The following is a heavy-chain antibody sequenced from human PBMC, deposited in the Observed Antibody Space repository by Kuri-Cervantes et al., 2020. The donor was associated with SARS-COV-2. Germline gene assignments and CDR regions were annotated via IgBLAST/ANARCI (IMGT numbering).Heavy chain of an antibody. Sequence: GSLRLSCTVSGVSISCCYWSWIRQPPGRELEWIGYIYSSGSTNYNPSLKSRVTISVDTSKNQFSLKLSSVTAADTAVYYCAAKGCHNQKRTSCYNDYWGQGTLVTVSS. V-gene: IGHV4-59*12. CDR1: GVSISCCY. D-gene: IGHD2-2*01. CDR3: AAKGCHNQKRTSCYNDY. J-gene: IGHJ4*02. CDR2: IYSSGST.